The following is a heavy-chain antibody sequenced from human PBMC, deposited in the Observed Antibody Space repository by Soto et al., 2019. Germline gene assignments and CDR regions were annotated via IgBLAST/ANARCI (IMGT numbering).Heavy chain of an antibody. CDR2: IYPGDSDT. D-gene: IGHD4-17*01. CDR1: GYSFTSYW. V-gene: IGHV5-51*01. CDR3: AKSVHRPDYFFAF. J-gene: IGHJ4*02. Sequence: PGESLKISCKGSGYSFTSYWIGWVRQMPGKGLEWMGIIYPGDSDTRYSPSFQGQVTISADKSISTAYLQWSSLKASDTAMYYCAKSVHRPDYFFAFGGRGSLATVPS.